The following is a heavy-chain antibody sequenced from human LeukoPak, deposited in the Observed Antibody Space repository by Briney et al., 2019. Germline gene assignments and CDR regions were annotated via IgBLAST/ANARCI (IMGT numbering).Heavy chain of an antibody. CDR3: ARAWSGGDCYFGY. J-gene: IGHJ4*02. CDR1: GDSISSGDYY. Sequence: SETLSLTCTVSGDSISSGDYYWSWIRQPPGKGLEWIGYIYYSGSTYYNPSLKSRVTVSVDTSKNQFSLKLSSVTAADTAVYYCARAWSGGDCYFGYWGQGTLVTVSS. V-gene: IGHV4-30-4*01. CDR2: IYYSGST. D-gene: IGHD2-21*02.